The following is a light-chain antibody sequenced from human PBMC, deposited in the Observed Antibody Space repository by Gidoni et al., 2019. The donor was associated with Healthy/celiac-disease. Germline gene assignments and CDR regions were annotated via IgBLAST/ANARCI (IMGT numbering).Light chain of an antibody. CDR3: QQSYSTPFT. CDR1: QSISSY. J-gene: IGKJ3*01. V-gene: IGKV1-39*01. CDR2: AAS. Sequence: DIQLTQSPSSLSASVGDRATITCRASQSISSYLNWYQQKPGKAPKLLIYAASSLQSGVPSRYSDSGSGTDFTLTMSSMQPEYFTTFFWQQSYSTPFTFGPGTKVDIK.